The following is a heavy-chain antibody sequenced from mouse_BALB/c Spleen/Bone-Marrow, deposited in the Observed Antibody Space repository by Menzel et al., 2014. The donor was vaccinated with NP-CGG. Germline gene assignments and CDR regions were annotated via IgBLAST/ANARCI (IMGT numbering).Heavy chain of an antibody. CDR1: GFTFTDYY. J-gene: IGHJ2*02. V-gene: IGHV7-3*02. Sequence: EVHLVGSGGGLVQPGGSLRLSRATSGFTFTDYYMNWVRQPPGEALEWLAFIRNKANGYTTEYSASVKGRFTISRDNSQSILYLHMNTLRAEDSATYYCARDMGGILFDSWGQGTSLTVSS. CDR2: IRNKANGYTT. CDR3: ARDMGGILFDS. D-gene: IGHD4-1*01.